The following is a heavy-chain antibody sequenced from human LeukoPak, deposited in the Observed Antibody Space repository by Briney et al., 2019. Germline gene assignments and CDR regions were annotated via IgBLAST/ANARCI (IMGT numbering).Heavy chain of an antibody. CDR1: GSTFSSYG. Sequence: PGGSLRLSCAASGSTFSSYGMHWVRQAPGKGLEWVAVIWYDGSNKYYADSVKGRFTISRDNSKNTLYLQMNSLRAEDTAVYYCAKEGPIPKYYFDYWGQGTLVTVSS. CDR3: AKEGPIPKYYFDY. CDR2: IWYDGSNK. J-gene: IGHJ4*02. V-gene: IGHV3-33*06.